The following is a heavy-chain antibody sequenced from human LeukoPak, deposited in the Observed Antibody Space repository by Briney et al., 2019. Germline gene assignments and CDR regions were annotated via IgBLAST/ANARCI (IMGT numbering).Heavy chain of an antibody. D-gene: IGHD1-1*01. CDR3: ARGDDFSGDH. Sequence: GGSLRLSCATSVFSFSNFWMSWVRQAPGRGLQWVANIHPEGNEKYHVESVKGRFIISRDNARNLLFLQMNGLRVEDTAVYYCARGDDFSGDHWGQGTLVTVSS. CDR2: IHPEGNEK. J-gene: IGHJ4*02. V-gene: IGHV3-7*04. CDR1: VFSFSNFW.